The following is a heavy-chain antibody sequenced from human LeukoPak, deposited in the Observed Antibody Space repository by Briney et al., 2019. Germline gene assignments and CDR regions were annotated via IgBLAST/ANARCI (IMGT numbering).Heavy chain of an antibody. CDR2: ISYDGSNK. Sequence: GGSLRLSCAASGFTFSSYGMHWVRQAPGKGLEWVAVISYDGSNKYYADSVKGQFTISRDNSKNTLYLQMNSLRAEDTAVYYCAKAALTMVRGVMPQYFDYWGQGTLVTVSS. V-gene: IGHV3-30*18. D-gene: IGHD3-10*01. CDR1: GFTFSSYG. CDR3: AKAALTMVRGVMPQYFDY. J-gene: IGHJ4*02.